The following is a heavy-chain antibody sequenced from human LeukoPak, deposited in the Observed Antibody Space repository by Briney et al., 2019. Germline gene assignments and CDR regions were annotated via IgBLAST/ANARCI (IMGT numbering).Heavy chain of an antibody. J-gene: IGHJ4*02. D-gene: IGHD2-15*01. Sequence: ASVKVSCKASGYTFTSYGISWVRQAPGQGLEWMGWISAYNGNTDYAQKLLGRVTMTTDTSTSTAYMDLRSLRSDDTAVYYCAGPSYCSGGSCPFDYWGQGTLVTVFS. CDR3: AGPSYCSGGSCPFDY. CDR2: ISAYNGNT. V-gene: IGHV1-18*01. CDR1: GYTFTSYG.